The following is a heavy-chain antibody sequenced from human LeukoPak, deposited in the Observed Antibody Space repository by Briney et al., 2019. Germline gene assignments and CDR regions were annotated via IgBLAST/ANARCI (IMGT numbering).Heavy chain of an antibody. V-gene: IGHV4-30-2*01. CDR3: ARGRCSSTSCYTNWFDP. D-gene: IGHD2-2*02. CDR1: GGSISSGGYS. Sequence: SETLSLTCAVSGGSISSGGYSWSWIRQPPGKGLEWIGYIYHSGSTYYNPSLKSRVTLSVDRSKNQFSLKLSSVTAADTAVYYCARGRCSSTSCYTNWFDPWGQGTLVTVSS. CDR2: IYHSGST. J-gene: IGHJ5*02.